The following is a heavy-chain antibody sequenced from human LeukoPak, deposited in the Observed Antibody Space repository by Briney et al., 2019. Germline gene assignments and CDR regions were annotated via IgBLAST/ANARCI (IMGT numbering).Heavy chain of an antibody. D-gene: IGHD1-26*01. CDR2: ISGSGGSK. CDR3: AKDWDWELLIFDY. Sequence: GGSLRLSCAASGFTFSTYGMSWVRQAPGKGLEWVSGISGSGGSKYYADSVKGRFTISRDNSKNKLYLQMNSLRAEDAAIYYCAKDWDWELLIFDYWGQGTLVTVSS. CDR1: GFTFSTYG. V-gene: IGHV3-23*01. J-gene: IGHJ4*02.